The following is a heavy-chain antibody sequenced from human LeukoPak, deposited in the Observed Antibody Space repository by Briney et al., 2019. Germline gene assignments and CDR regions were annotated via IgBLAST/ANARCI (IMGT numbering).Heavy chain of an antibody. CDR3: AKRTHSSWYLGDAFDI. CDR2: ISYDGSNK. CDR1: GFTFSSYG. Sequence: GGSLRLSCAASGFTFSSYGMHWVRQAPGKGLEWVAVISYDGSNKYYADSVKGRFTISRDNSKNTLYLQMNSLRAEDTAVYYCAKRTHSSWYLGDAFDIWGQGTMVTVSS. J-gene: IGHJ3*02. V-gene: IGHV3-30*18. D-gene: IGHD6-13*01.